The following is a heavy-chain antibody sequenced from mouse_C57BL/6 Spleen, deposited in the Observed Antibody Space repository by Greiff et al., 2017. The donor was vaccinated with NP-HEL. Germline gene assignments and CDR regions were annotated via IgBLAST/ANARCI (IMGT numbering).Heavy chain of an antibody. Sequence: VKLQQPGAELVMPGASVKLSCKASGYTFTSYWMHWVKQRPGQGLEWIGEIDPSDSYTNYNQKFKGKSTLTVDKSSSTAYMQLSSLTSEDSAVYYCALYSNYFDYWGQGTTLTVSS. CDR2: IDPSDSYT. J-gene: IGHJ2*01. V-gene: IGHV1-69*01. CDR3: ALYSNYFDY. CDR1: GYTFTSYW. D-gene: IGHD2-5*01.